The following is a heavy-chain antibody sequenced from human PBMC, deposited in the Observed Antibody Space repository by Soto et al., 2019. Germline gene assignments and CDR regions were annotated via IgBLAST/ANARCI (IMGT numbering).Heavy chain of an antibody. J-gene: IGHJ4*02. V-gene: IGHV1-3*01. CDR1: GYTFTIYA. CDR3: ARDRSEYYDYVWGSYRYGPQDY. Sequence: ASVKVSCKASGYTFTIYAMHWVRQAPGQRLEWMGWINAGNGNTKYSQKFQGRVTITRDTSASTAYMELSSLRSEDTAVYYCARDRSEYYDYVWGSYRYGPQDYWGQGTLVTVSS. D-gene: IGHD3-16*02. CDR2: INAGNGNT.